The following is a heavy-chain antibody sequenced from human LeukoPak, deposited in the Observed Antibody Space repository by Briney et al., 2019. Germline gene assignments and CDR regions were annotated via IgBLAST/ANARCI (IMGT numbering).Heavy chain of an antibody. CDR1: GFTFSSYW. CDR2: IKQDGSEK. J-gene: IGHJ4*02. D-gene: IGHD2-15*01. Sequence: PGGSLRLSCAASGFTFSSYWMSWVRQAPGKGLEGVAHIKQDGSEKYYVDSVKGRFTISIDNAKNSLYLQMNSLRAEDTAVYHCARDHCSGGSCYVDWGQGTLVTVSS. V-gene: IGHV3-7*04. CDR3: ARDHCSGGSCYVD.